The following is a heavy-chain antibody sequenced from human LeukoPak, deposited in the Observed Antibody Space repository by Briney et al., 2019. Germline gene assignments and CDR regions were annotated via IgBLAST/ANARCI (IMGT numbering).Heavy chain of an antibody. J-gene: IGHJ3*02. CDR1: GFTFSNYW. V-gene: IGHV3-7*01. D-gene: IGHD2-15*01. CDR2: IKQDGSEK. CDR3: TGSSPGPNAFDI. Sequence: PGGSLRLSCAASGFTFSNYWMSWVRQAPGKGLEWVANIKQDGSEKCYVGSVTGRFTISRDNAKNTVHLQMNSLRAEDTAVYYCTGSSPGPNAFDIWGQGTMVTVSS.